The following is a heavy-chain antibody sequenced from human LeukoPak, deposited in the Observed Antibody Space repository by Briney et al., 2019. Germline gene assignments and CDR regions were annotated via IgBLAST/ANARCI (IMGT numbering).Heavy chain of an antibody. Sequence: PGRSLRLSCAASGFTFSSYGMHWVRQAPGKGLEWVAVISYDGSNKYYADSVKGRFTISRDTYKNTLYLQMNSLRAEDTAVYYCARDEEGLRYFDWLLDYWGQGTLVTVSS. J-gene: IGHJ4*02. V-gene: IGHV3-30*03. D-gene: IGHD3-9*01. CDR3: ARDEEGLRYFDWLLDY. CDR1: GFTFSSYG. CDR2: ISYDGSNK.